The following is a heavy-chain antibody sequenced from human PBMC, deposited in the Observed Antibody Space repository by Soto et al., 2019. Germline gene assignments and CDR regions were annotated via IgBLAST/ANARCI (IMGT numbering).Heavy chain of an antibody. D-gene: IGHD3-10*01. V-gene: IGHV1-69*02. CDR3: ASEYYGSGSDNFDP. J-gene: IGHJ5*02. Sequence: QVQLVQSGAEVKKPGSSVKVSCKASGGTFSSYTISWVRQAPGQGLEWMGRIIPILGIANYAQKFQGRVTITADKSTSTAYMELSSPRSEDTAVYYCASEYYGSGSDNFDPWGQGTLVTVSS. CDR2: IIPILGIA. CDR1: GGTFSSYT.